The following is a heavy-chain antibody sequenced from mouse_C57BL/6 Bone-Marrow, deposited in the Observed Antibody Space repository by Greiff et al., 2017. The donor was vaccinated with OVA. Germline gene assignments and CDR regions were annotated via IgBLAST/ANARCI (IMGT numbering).Heavy chain of an antibody. CDR2: INPSTGGT. CDR1: GYSFTGYY. CDR3: ARNPYSMDY. J-gene: IGHJ4*01. V-gene: IGHV1-42*01. D-gene: IGHD2-10*01. Sequence: VQLQQSGPELVKPGASVKISCKASGYSFTGYYMNWVKQSPDKSLEWIGEINPSTGGTTYNQKFKAKATLTVDKSSSTAYMQLKSLTSEDSAVYYCARNPYSMDYWGQGTSVTVSS.